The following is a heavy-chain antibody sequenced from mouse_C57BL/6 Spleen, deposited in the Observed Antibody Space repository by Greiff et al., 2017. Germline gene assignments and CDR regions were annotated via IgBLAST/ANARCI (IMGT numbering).Heavy chain of an antibody. CDR1: GYAFSSSW. CDR3: ARDSSGYVGFDY. CDR2: IYPGDGDT. Sequence: QVQLKQSGPELVKPGASVKISCKASGYAFSSSWMNWVKQRPGKGLEWIGRIYPGDGDTNYNGKFKGKDTLTADKSSSTAYMQLSSLTSEDSAVYFCARDSSGYVGFDYWGQGTTLTVSS. J-gene: IGHJ2*01. V-gene: IGHV1-82*01. D-gene: IGHD3-2*02.